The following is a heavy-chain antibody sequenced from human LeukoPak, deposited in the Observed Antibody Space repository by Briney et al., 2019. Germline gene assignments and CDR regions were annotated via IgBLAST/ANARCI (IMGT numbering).Heavy chain of an antibody. CDR2: IKQDGSET. D-gene: IGHD3-10*01. CDR1: GFTFSSYW. Sequence: GGSLRLSCAASGFTFSSYWMTWVRQAPGKGLEWVANIKQDGSETYYVDSLKGRFTISRDNAKNSLYLQMNSLRAEDTALYYCAKDPGVRGVISSFDYWGQGTLVTVSS. J-gene: IGHJ4*02. CDR3: AKDPGVRGVISSFDY. V-gene: IGHV3-7*03.